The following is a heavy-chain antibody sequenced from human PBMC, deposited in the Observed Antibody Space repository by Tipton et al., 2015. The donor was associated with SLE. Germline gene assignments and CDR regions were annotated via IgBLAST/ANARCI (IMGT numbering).Heavy chain of an antibody. D-gene: IGHD4-17*01. CDR1: GGSISSYY. CDR2: INHSRST. J-gene: IGHJ4*02. CDR3: ARDTVTPPLDY. Sequence: TLSLTCTVSGGSISSYYWSWIRQPPGKGLEWIGEINHSRSTNYNPSLKSRVTISVDTSKNQFSLNLSSVTAADTAVYYCARDTVTPPLDYWGQGTLVTVSS. V-gene: IGHV4-34*01.